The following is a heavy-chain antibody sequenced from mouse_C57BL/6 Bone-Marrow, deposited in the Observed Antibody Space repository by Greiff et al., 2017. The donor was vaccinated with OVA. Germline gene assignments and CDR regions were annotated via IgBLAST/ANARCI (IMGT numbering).Heavy chain of an antibody. CDR1: GLNIKDYY. V-gene: IGHV14-2*01. D-gene: IGHD2-4*01. J-gene: IGHJ2*01. CDR3: ANDYDGFDY. Sequence: EVQLTESGAELVKPGASVKLSCTASGLNIKDYYMHWVKQRTEQGLEWIGRIDPEDGETKYAPKFQGKATITADTSANTAYMKLSSLTSEDTAVYYWANDYDGFDYGGQGTTLTVSA. CDR2: IDPEDGET.